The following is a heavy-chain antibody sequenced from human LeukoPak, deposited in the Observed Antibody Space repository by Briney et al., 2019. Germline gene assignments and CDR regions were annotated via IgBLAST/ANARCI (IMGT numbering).Heavy chain of an antibody. Sequence: SESLSLTCTVSGGSISSYYYSWVRQPPGKGLEWIGYIYYSGSTNYSPSLKSRVTMSVDTSKNRFSLNLNSVTAADTAVYFCARRALSVSTVRGVNWYFDLWGRGTLVTVSS. J-gene: IGHJ2*01. CDR1: GGSISSYY. D-gene: IGHD3-10*02. V-gene: IGHV4-59*01. CDR3: ARRALSVSTVRGVNWYFDL. CDR2: IYYSGST.